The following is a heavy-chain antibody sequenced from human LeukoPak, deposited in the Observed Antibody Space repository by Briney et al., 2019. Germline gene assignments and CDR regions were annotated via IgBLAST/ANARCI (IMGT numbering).Heavy chain of an antibody. CDR2: IWSDGSNK. CDR1: GFTFSSYG. Sequence: GTSLRLSCAASGFTFSSYGMHWVRQAPGKGLEWVAVIWSDGSNKYYADSVKGRFTISRDNSKNTLYLQMNSLRAEDTAVYYCARISTSSPSDHWGQGTLVTVSS. CDR3: ARISTSSPSDH. D-gene: IGHD2/OR15-2a*01. J-gene: IGHJ4*02. V-gene: IGHV3-33*01.